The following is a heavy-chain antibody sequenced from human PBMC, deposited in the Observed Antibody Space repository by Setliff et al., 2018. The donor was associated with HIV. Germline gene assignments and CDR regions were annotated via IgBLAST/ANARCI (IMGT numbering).Heavy chain of an antibody. CDR1: GYSITGSY. J-gene: IGHJ4*02. CDR3: VGHRGQLLRWAFDS. CDR2: IYHSGST. D-gene: IGHD3-10*01. Sequence: SETLSLTCTVSGYSITGSYWSWIRQSPGKGLEWIGYIYHSGSTNYNPSLRSRLTLSLDTSRSQFLLRAASLTDADTAVYYCVGHRGQLLRWAFDSWGQGILVTV. V-gene: IGHV4-59*08.